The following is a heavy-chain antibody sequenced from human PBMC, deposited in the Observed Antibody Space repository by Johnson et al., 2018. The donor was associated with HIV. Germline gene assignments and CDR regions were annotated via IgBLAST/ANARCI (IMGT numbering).Heavy chain of an antibody. CDR2: IYSGGST. J-gene: IGHJ3*02. D-gene: IGHD3-10*01. CDR1: GFTFSSYG. CDR3: ARAGGPYGSGRYWGSGLDALDI. V-gene: IGHV3-NL1*01. Sequence: QVQLVESGGGVVQPGRSLRLSCAASGFTFSSYGMHWVRQAPGKGLEWVSVIYSGGSTYHADSVKGRFTISRDNSKNTLYLQMNSLRAEETAVYYCARAGGPYGSGRYWGSGLDALDIWGQGTMVTVSS.